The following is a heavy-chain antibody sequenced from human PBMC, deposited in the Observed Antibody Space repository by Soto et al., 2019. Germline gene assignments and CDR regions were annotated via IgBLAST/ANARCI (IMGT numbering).Heavy chain of an antibody. V-gene: IGHV4-30-2*01. Sequence: QLHLQESGSGLVKPSQTLSLTCAVSGGSIRSGGYTWSWIRQPPGKGMEWIGSIYRTGGAYYTPSLRNRVTTSVDTSKTQSYLKLSSVTAADTAVYYCATDSRGWYDPWGQGTLVTVTS. CDR1: GGSIRSGGYT. J-gene: IGHJ5*02. CDR3: ATDSRGWYDP. CDR2: IYRTGGA.